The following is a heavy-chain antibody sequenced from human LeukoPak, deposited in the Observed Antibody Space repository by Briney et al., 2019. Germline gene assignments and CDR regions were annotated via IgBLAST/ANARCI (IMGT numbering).Heavy chain of an antibody. J-gene: IGHJ6*03. CDR3: ARERRYSSGWDYYYYYYMDV. V-gene: IGHV3-21*01. D-gene: IGHD6-19*01. Sequence: GGSLRLSCAASGFTFSDYYMNWVRQAPGKGLEWVSSISSSSSDIYYADSVKGRFTISRDNAKNSLYLQMNSLRAEDTAVYYCARERRYSSGWDYYYYYYMDVWGKGTTVTVSS. CDR1: GFTFSDYY. CDR2: ISSSSSDI.